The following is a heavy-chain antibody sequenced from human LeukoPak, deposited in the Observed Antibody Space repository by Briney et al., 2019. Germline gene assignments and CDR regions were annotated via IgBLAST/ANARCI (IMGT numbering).Heavy chain of an antibody. CDR1: GGSISNYY. Sequence: PSETLSLTCTVSGGSISNYYWSWIRQPPGKGLEWIGYICYSGSTKYNPSLKSRVTISVDTSKNQFSLRLSSVTAADTAVYYCARDWGVSARPGCMDVWGKGTTVTVSS. CDR2: ICYSGST. J-gene: IGHJ6*03. V-gene: IGHV4-59*01. D-gene: IGHD6-6*01. CDR3: ARDWGVSARPGCMDV.